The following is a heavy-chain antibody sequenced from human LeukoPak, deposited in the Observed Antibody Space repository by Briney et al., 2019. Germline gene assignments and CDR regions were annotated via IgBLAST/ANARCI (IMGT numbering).Heavy chain of an antibody. V-gene: IGHV1-2*02. D-gene: IGHD3-22*01. CDR3: ARENYYDSSGYPTQYNWFDP. Sequence: ASAKVSCKASGYTFTGYYMHWVRQAPGQGLEWMGWINPNSGGTNYAQKFQGRVTMTRDTSISTAYMELSRLRSDDTAVYYCARENYYDSSGYPTQYNWFDPWGQGTLVTVSS. J-gene: IGHJ5*02. CDR1: GYTFTGYY. CDR2: INPNSGGT.